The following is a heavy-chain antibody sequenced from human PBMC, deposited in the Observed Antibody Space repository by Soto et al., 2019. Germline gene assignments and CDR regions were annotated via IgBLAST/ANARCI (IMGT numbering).Heavy chain of an antibody. J-gene: IGHJ4*02. CDR2: ISSSGSTI. Sequence: QVQLVESGGVLVKPGESLRLSCAASGFTFSDHYVTWILQAPGKGLEWVSYISSSGSTIDYADSVKGRFTISRDNAENSLYLQMNSLRAEDTAVYYCARVGDMTYKDWGQGTLVTVSS. D-gene: IGHD3-3*01. CDR1: GFTFSDHY. CDR3: ARVGDMTYKD. V-gene: IGHV3-11*01.